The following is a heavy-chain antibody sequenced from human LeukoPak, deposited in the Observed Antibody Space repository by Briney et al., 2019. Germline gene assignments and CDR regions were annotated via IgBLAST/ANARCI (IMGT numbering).Heavy chain of an antibody. J-gene: IGHJ6*03. V-gene: IGHV3-33*01. Sequence: PGRSLRLSCAASGFIFSSYNMFWVRQAPGKRLEWVAVIWYDGSNNYYAESVKGRFIISRDTSKNTLYLQMNSLRAEDTAMYYCAMAPNWNPYCVHVWGKGTTVTVSS. CDR2: IWYDGSNN. CDR1: GFIFSSYN. CDR3: AMAPNWNPYCVHV. D-gene: IGHD1-20*01.